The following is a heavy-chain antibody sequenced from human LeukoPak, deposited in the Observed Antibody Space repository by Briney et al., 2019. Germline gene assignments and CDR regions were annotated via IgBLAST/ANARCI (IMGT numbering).Heavy chain of an antibody. Sequence: SETLSLTCTVSGGSISSHYWSWIRQPPGKGLEWIGYIYYSGSTNYNPSLKSRVTISVDTSKNQSSLKLSSVTAADTAVYYCASAYDSSDYYYYYMDVWGKGTTVTVSS. J-gene: IGHJ6*03. CDR2: IYYSGST. CDR3: ASAYDSSDYYYYYMDV. V-gene: IGHV4-59*11. D-gene: IGHD3-22*01. CDR1: GGSISSHY.